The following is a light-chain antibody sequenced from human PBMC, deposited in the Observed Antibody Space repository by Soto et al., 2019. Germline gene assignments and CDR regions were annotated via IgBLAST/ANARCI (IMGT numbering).Light chain of an antibody. CDR3: QQYYDHLWT. CDR1: QSVGTW. Sequence: DIQMTQSPSTVSASIGDRVTITCRASQSVGTWVAWYHQKPGKAPKVIIYKAASLDSGVPSRFRGSGSGTEFTLTINDLQPDDFATYYCQQYYDHLWTFGQGTKVDIK. J-gene: IGKJ1*01. CDR2: KAA. V-gene: IGKV1-5*03.